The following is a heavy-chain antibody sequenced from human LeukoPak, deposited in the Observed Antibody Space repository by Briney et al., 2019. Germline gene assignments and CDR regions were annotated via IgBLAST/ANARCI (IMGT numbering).Heavy chain of an antibody. CDR3: ARDGGSRFNYGDYYYYYYMDV. V-gene: IGHV3-20*04. D-gene: IGHD4-17*01. Sequence: SGGSLRLSCAASGFTFSSYAMSWVRQAPGKGLEWVSGINWNGGSTGYADSVKGRFTISRDNAKNSLYLQMNSLRAEDTALYYCARDGGSRFNYGDYYYYYYMDVWGKGTTVTVSS. CDR2: INWNGGST. J-gene: IGHJ6*03. CDR1: GFTFSSYA.